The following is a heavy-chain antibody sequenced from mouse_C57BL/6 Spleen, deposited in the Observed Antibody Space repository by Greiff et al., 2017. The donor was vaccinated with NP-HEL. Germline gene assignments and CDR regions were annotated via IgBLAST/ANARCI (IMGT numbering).Heavy chain of an antibody. D-gene: IGHD2-5*01. Sequence: QVQLQQSGAELVMPGASVKLSCKASGYTFTSYWMHWVKQRPGQGLEWIGEIDPSDSYTNYNQKFKGKSTLTVDKSSSTAYMQLSSLTSEDSAVYYCARRDSNYDAMDYWGQGTSVTVSS. CDR1: GYTFTSYW. CDR2: IDPSDSYT. J-gene: IGHJ4*01. CDR3: ARRDSNYDAMDY. V-gene: IGHV1-69*01.